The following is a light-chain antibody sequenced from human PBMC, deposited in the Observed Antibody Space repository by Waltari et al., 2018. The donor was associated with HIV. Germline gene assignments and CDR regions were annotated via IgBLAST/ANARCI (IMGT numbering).Light chain of an antibody. V-gene: IGLV1-47*01. CDR2: RND. J-gene: IGLJ6*01. CDR3: ASWDDALSSWL. Sequence: QSGLRQPPSTSRPPGQRVVISCSGSSSNVGTNYVSWFQQLPGAAPRLLIYRNDRRPSCVPDRVTAAKSGTSASLVISGLRSDDEAEYFCASWDDALSSWLFGGGTKLTVL. CDR1: SSNVGTNY.